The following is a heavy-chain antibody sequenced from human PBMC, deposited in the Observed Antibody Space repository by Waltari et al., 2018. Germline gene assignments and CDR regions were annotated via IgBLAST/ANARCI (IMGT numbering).Heavy chain of an antibody. CDR3: ARGGYYGDY. CDR1: GGSFSGYY. D-gene: IGHD2-15*01. Sequence: QVQLQQWGAGLLKPSATLSLTCAVLGGSFSGYYWGWIRQPPGKGLEWIGEINHSGSTNYNPSLKSRVTISVDTSKNQFSLKLSSVTAADTAVYYCARGGYYGDYWGQGTLVTVSS. CDR2: INHSGST. J-gene: IGHJ4*02. V-gene: IGHV4-34*01.